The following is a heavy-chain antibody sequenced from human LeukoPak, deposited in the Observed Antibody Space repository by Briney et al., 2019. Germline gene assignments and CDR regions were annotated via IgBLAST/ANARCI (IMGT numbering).Heavy chain of an antibody. CDR1: GFTFSSYS. V-gene: IGHV3-48*01. J-gene: IGHJ4*02. Sequence: GGSLRLSCAASGFTFSSYSMNWVRQAPGRGLEWVSYISSSSSTIYYADYVKVSFTISRDNANNSMYLQMNSLRAEDKAVYYCATFILVYGLFDYWGQGTLVTVSS. CDR3: ATFILVYGLFDY. CDR2: ISSSSSTI. D-gene: IGHD2-2*01.